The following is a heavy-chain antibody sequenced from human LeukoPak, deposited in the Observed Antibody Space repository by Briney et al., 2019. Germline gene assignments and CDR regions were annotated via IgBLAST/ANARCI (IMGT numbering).Heavy chain of an antibody. Sequence: GGSLRLSCAASGFTFSSYAMSWVRQAPGKGLEWVSAISGSGGSTYYADSVKGRFTISRDNSKNTLYLQMNSLRAEDTAVYYCARDLTALDTAMARPWYFDLWGRGTLVTVSS. CDR3: ARDLTALDTAMARPWYFDL. V-gene: IGHV3-23*01. CDR2: ISGSGGST. J-gene: IGHJ2*01. D-gene: IGHD5-18*01. CDR1: GFTFSSYA.